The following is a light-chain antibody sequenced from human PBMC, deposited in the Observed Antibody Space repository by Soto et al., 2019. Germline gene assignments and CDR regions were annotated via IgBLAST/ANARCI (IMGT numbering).Light chain of an antibody. V-gene: IGKV3-15*01. J-gene: IGKJ1*01. Sequence: EIVMTQSPAAPSVSPGDRATLSCRASQSVSSTLAWYQQKPGQAPRLLIYGAATRATGIPARFSGSGSGTEFTLTISSLQSEDFAVYYCQQYNNWPRTFGQGTKVDIK. CDR3: QQYNNWPRT. CDR1: QSVSST. CDR2: GAA.